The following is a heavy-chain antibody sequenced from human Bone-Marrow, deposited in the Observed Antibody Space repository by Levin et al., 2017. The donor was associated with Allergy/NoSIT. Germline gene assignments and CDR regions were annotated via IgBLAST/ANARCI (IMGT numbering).Heavy chain of an antibody. D-gene: IGHD6-13*01. J-gene: IGHJ4*02. Sequence: SQTLSLTCAISGDSVSSDSVAWNWIRQAPSRGLEWLGRTYYRSKWYYDYAVSVESRISINSDTSKNQFSLQLNSVTPEDTAVYYCTREDSSTWHVFDYWGQGILVTVSS. V-gene: IGHV6-1*01. CDR1: GDSVSSDSVA. CDR2: TYYRSKWYY. CDR3: TREDSSTWHVFDY.